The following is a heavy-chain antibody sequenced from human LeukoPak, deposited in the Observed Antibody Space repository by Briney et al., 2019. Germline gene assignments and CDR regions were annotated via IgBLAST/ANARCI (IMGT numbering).Heavy chain of an antibody. CDR3: AKDYYDSSGYYNDAFDM. CDR2: ISYDRSNK. Sequence: PGRSLRLSCAASGFTFSYYGMHWVRQAPGKGLEWVAVISYDRSNKYYAESVKGRFTISRDNSKNTLYLQMNSLRAEDTAVYYCAKDYYDSSGYYNDAFDMWGQGTMVTVSS. D-gene: IGHD3-22*01. V-gene: IGHV3-30*18. CDR1: GFTFSYYG. J-gene: IGHJ3*02.